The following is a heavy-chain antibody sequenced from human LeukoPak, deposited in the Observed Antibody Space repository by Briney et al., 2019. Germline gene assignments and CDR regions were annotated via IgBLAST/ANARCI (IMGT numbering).Heavy chain of an antibody. CDR3: ATPFYYGSGIYSIPPFDY. CDR1: NDSISSSSYY. CDR2: IYYSGST. D-gene: IGHD3-10*01. Sequence: RSDTLSLTCTVSNDSISSSSYYWGRIRQPPGKGLEWIGSIYYSGSTYYNQSLKSRVTISVDTSKNQFSLKLSSVTAADTAVYYCATPFYYGSGIYSIPPFDYWGQGTLVTVSS. V-gene: IGHV4-39*01. J-gene: IGHJ4*02.